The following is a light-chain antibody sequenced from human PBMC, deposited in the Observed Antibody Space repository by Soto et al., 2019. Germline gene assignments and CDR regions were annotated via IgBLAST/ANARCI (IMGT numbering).Light chain of an antibody. V-gene: IGKV4-1*01. Sequence: DIVMTQSPDSLAVSLGERATINCKSSQSVLYDTNNSNYLAWYQQKPGQPPKLLIYWASTRESGVPDRFSGSGSGTDFTFTISGLQAEDVAVYYCQQYFGSPLTFGGGTKVEIK. CDR1: QSVLYDTNNSNY. CDR3: QQYFGSPLT. J-gene: IGKJ4*01. CDR2: WAS.